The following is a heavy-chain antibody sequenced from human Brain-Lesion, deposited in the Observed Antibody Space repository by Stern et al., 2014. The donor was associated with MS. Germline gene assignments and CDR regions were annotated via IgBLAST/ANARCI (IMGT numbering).Heavy chain of an antibody. CDR1: GYIFTGYY. CDR2: INPNTGGP. V-gene: IGHV1-2*02. D-gene: IGHD3-3*01. CDR3: ARDQRGITIFGVVTDYYYLGMDV. J-gene: IGHJ6*02. Sequence: QVQLVQSGAEVKKPGASVKVSCKTSGYIFTGYYIHRVRQAPGQGLEWLAWINPNTGGPKYAQKFQGRVTMGRDTSISTAYVELSSLTSDDTAVYYCARDQRGITIFGVVTDYYYLGMDVWGQGTTVTVSS.